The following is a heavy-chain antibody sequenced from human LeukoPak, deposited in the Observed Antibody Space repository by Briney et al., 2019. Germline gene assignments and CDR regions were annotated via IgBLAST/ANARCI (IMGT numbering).Heavy chain of an antibody. CDR2: VIPMFGAT. CDR3: ATTRRNVLELWKRFHYYYMDV. V-gene: IGHV1-69*05. Sequence: GASVKVSCKDSGGTFSNYGISWVRQVPGQGLEWVGGVIPMFGATSYAQQFQGRVTITTVESPSTAYMELTSLTSDDTAFYYYATTRRNVLELWKRFHYYYMDVWGTGTTGTVSS. J-gene: IGHJ6*03. D-gene: IGHD1-7*01. CDR1: GGTFSNYG.